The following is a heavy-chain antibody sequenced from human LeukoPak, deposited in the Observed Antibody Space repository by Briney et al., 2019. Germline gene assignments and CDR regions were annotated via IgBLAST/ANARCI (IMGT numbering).Heavy chain of an antibody. D-gene: IGHD2-2*01. CDR1: GFTFKLYW. CDR2: INDDGSDT. Sequence: GGSLRLSCAASGFTFKLYWMHWVRQVPGKGPVWVARINDDGSDTVYADSVKGRFTISRDDAKNMLFLQMNSLRAEDTAVYYCARDSGYCSSTGCYVHYFDYWGQETLVTVSS. CDR3: ARDSGYCSSTGCYVHYFDY. J-gene: IGHJ4*02. V-gene: IGHV3-74*01.